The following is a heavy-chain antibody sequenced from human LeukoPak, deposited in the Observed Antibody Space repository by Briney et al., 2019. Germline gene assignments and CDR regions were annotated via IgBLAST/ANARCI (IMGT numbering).Heavy chain of an antibody. CDR1: GFTFSNYA. D-gene: IGHD5-24*01. CDR3: AKGRWPDY. J-gene: IGHJ4*02. CDR2: INDSGGST. V-gene: IGHV3-23*01. Sequence: GGSLRLSCAASGFTFSNYAMSWVRQAPGKGLEWVSAINDSGGSTYYADSVKGRFTIPRDNSKNSLYLQMYSLRAEDTALYYCAKGRWPDYWGQGTLVTVSS.